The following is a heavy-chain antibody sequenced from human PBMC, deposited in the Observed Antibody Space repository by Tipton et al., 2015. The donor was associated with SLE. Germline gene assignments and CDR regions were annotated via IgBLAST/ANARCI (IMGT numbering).Heavy chain of an antibody. V-gene: IGHV3-7*05. J-gene: IGHJ3*02. Sequence: SLRLSCAASGFTFSSYWMSWVRQAPGKGLEWVANIKQDGSEKYYVDSVKGRFTIPRDNAKNSLYLQMNSLRAEDTALYYCAKAWGDYSNYEGGAFDIWGQGTMVTVSS. CDR2: IKQDGSEK. CDR1: GFTFSSYW. CDR3: AKAWGDYSNYEGGAFDI. D-gene: IGHD4-11*01.